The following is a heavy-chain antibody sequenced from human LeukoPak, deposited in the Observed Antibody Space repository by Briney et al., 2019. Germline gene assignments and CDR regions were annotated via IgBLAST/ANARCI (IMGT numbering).Heavy chain of an antibody. CDR1: GGSISSYY. D-gene: IGHD2-2*01. CDR2: VHYSGST. Sequence: PSETLSLTCTVSGGSISSYYWTWLRQPPGKGLEYIGYVHYSGSTNYNPSLKSRVTISLDMSKNQFSLKLSSVTAADTAVYYCATLLPAAYFDFWGQGTLVTVSS. CDR3: ATLLPAAYFDF. V-gene: IGHV4-59*08. J-gene: IGHJ4*02.